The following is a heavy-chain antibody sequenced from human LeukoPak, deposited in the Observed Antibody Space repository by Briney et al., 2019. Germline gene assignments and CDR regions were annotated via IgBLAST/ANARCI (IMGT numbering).Heavy chain of an antibody. Sequence: GGSLRLSCAASGFTFSDYYMSWIRQAPGKGLEWVSFISSGGTTIHYADSVKGRFTISRDNAKNSLFLQMNSLRAEDAAVYYCARGDYGDEFDPWGQGTLVTVSS. CDR2: ISSGGTTI. CDR1: GFTFSDYY. D-gene: IGHD4-17*01. V-gene: IGHV3-11*01. J-gene: IGHJ5*02. CDR3: ARGDYGDEFDP.